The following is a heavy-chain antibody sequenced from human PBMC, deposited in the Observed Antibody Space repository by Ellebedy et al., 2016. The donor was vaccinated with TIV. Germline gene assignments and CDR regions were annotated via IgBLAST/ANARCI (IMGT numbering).Heavy chain of an antibody. D-gene: IGHD3-10*01. Sequence: SETLSLTCTVSGGSISRSSYYWGWIRQPPQKGLEWIGSIYYTGSTFYSPSLKSRVTISVDTSKSQFSLRLTSVTAADTAVYYCARWFGELLYVRWFDPWGRGTLVTVSS. V-gene: IGHV4-39*01. J-gene: IGHJ5*02. CDR1: GGSISRSSYY. CDR3: ARWFGELLYVRWFDP. CDR2: IYYTGST.